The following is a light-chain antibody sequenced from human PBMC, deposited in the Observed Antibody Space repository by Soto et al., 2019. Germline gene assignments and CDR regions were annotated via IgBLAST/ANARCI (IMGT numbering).Light chain of an antibody. J-gene: IGLJ1*01. V-gene: IGLV1-40*01. CDR1: SSNIGAGYD. CDR3: QSYDSSLSPYV. CDR2: ANS. Sequence: QPVLTQPPSVSGAPGQRVTISCTGSSSNIGAGYDVHWYQQLPGTAPKLLIYANSNRPSGVPDRFSGSKSGTSASLAITGLQAEDEADYYCQSYDSSLSPYVFGTGTKRTVL.